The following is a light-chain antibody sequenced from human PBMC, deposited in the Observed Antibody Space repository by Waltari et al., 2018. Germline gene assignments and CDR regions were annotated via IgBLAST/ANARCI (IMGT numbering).Light chain of an antibody. Sequence: QSALPQPASVSGPPGQSITISCTGTSSTVGGYNYVSWYQQHPGKAPKLMIYDVSKRPSGVSNRFSGSKSGDTASLTISGLQAEDEADYYCSSYTSSSLLFGGGTKLTVL. V-gene: IGLV2-14*01. CDR2: DVS. CDR1: SSTVGGYNY. J-gene: IGLJ3*02. CDR3: SSYTSSSLL.